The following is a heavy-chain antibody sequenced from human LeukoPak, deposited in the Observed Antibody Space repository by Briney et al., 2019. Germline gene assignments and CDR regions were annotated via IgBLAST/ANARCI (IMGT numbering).Heavy chain of an antibody. V-gene: IGHV3-30-3*01. J-gene: IGHJ5*02. CDR1: GFTFSSYA. Sequence: GGSLRLSCAASGFTFSSYAMHWVRQAPGKGLEWVAVISYDGSNKYYADSVKGRFTISRDNSKNTLYLQMNSLRAEDTAVYYCVSRSINWYKGNNWFDPWGQGTLVTVSS. CDR2: ISYDGSNK. CDR3: VSRSINWYKGNNWFDP. D-gene: IGHD6-13*01.